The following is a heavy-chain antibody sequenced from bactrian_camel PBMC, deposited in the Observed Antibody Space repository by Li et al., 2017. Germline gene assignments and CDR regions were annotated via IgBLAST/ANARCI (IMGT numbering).Heavy chain of an antibody. V-gene: IGHV3-3*01. J-gene: IGHJ6*01. Sequence: VQLVESGGGSVQAGGSLRLSCVTSEYTYSSYCMGWFRQAPGKAREGIAGIRRNGDAYYADSVKGRFTISRDNAKNTVNLSMNRLEVEDTAMYYCAAGPGLCWGLKRDFNYWGQGTQVTVS. CDR2: IRRNGDA. D-gene: IGHD4*01. CDR3: AAGPGLCWGLKRDFNY. CDR1: EYTYSSYC.